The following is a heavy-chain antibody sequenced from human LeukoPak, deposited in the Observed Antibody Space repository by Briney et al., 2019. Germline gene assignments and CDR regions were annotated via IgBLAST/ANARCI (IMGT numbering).Heavy chain of an antibody. CDR3: ARGGVVPAANSYYYYMDV. D-gene: IGHD2-2*01. CDR2: ISAYNGNT. Sequence: ASVKVSCKASGYTFTSYGISWVRQAPGQGLEWMGWISAYNGNTNYAQELQGRVTMTTDTSTSTAYMELRSLRSDDTAVYYCARGGVVPAANSYYYYMDVWGKGTTVTVSS. J-gene: IGHJ6*03. CDR1: GYTFTSYG. V-gene: IGHV1-18*01.